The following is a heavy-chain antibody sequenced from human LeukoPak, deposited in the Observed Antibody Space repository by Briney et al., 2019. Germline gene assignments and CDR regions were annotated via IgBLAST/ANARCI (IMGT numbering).Heavy chain of an antibody. CDR1: GYTFTSYD. V-gene: IGHV1-8*01. CDR2: TNPNSGNT. CDR3: ASRVTAVNDLNDY. D-gene: IGHD1-1*01. Sequence: ASVKVSCKASGYTFTSYDINWVRQATGQGLEWMGWTNPNSGNTGYAQKFQGRVTMTRNTSISTAYMELSSLRSEDTAVYYCASRVTAVNDLNDYWGQGTLVTVSS. J-gene: IGHJ4*02.